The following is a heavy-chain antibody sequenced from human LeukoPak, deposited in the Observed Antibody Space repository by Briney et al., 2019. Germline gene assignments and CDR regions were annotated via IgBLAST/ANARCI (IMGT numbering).Heavy chain of an antibody. D-gene: IGHD3-22*01. CDR3: ARDASGYYYTSGLIDY. J-gene: IGHJ4*02. CDR1: GFTFSGYW. Sequence: GGSLRLSCAASGFTFSGYWMTWVRQAPGKGLEWVANIKHDGSEKYYVDSVKGRFTISGDNAKNSLYLQMNSLRAEDTAFYYCARDASGYYYTSGLIDYWGQGTLVTVSS. CDR2: IKHDGSEK. V-gene: IGHV3-7*01.